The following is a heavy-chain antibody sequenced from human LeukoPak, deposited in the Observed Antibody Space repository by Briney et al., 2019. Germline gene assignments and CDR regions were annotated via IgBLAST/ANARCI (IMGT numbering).Heavy chain of an antibody. D-gene: IGHD6-19*01. V-gene: IGHV4-30-2*01. Sequence: SQTLSLTCAVSGGSISSGGYSWSWIRQPPGKGLEWIGYIYHSGSTYYNPSLKSRVTISVDRSKNQFSLELSSVTAADTAVYYCARGPNYSSGWFVFDYWGQGTLVTVSS. J-gene: IGHJ4*02. CDR2: IYHSGST. CDR3: ARGPNYSSGWFVFDY. CDR1: GGSISSGGYS.